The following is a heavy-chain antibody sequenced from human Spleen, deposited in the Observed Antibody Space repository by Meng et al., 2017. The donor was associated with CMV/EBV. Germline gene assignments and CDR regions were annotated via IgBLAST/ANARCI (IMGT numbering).Heavy chain of an antibody. Sequence: ASVKVSCKASGYTFTNYDIHWVRQATGQGLEWMGWVNPNGGNTGYAQKFQNRVTISRDASISTAYMELSSLTSGDTAVYYCARVRCSSISCYTWFDPWGQGTLVTVSS. V-gene: IGHV1-8*03. CDR3: ARVRCSSISCYTWFDP. D-gene: IGHD2-2*02. J-gene: IGHJ5*02. CDR1: GYTFTNYD. CDR2: VNPNGGNT.